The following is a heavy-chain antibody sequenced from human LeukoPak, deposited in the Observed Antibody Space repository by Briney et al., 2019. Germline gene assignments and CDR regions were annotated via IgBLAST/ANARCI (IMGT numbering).Heavy chain of an antibody. CDR2: MNPNSGNT. D-gene: IGHD1-26*01. CDR3: ARGQGIVGAIDLDY. V-gene: IGHV1-8*03. J-gene: IGHJ4*02. Sequence: ASVKVSCKASGYTFTSYDINWVRQATGQGLEWMGWMNPNSGNTGYAQKFQGRVTITRNTSISTAYMELSSLRSEDTAVYYCARGQGIVGAIDLDYWGQGTLVTVSS. CDR1: GYTFTSYD.